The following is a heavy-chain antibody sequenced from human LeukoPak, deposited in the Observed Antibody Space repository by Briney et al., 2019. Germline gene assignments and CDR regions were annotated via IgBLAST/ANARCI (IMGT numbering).Heavy chain of an antibody. Sequence: PGGSLRLSCAASGFTFSSYEMNWVRQAPGKGLEWVSYISSSGRNIYYADSVKGRFTISRDNTKNSLYLQMNSLRAEDTAVYYCASTPGGSWYNRRNCGMDVWGQGTSVTVSS. CDR1: GFTFSSYE. CDR3: ASTPGGSWYNRRNCGMDV. J-gene: IGHJ6*02. D-gene: IGHD6-13*01. V-gene: IGHV3-48*03. CDR2: ISSSGRNI.